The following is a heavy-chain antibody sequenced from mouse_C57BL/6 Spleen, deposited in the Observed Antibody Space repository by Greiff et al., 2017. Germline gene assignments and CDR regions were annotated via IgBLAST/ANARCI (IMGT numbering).Heavy chain of an antibody. V-gene: IGHV5-6*02. CDR2: ISSGGSYT. J-gene: IGHJ3*01. D-gene: IGHD1-3*01. Sequence: DVMLVESGGDLVKPGGSLKLSCAASGFTFSSYGMSWVRQTPDKRLEWVATISSGGSYTYYPDSVKGRFTISRDNAKNTLYLQMSSLKSEDTAMYYCARLTKGFAYWGQGTLVTVSA. CDR1: GFTFSSYG. CDR3: ARLTKGFAY.